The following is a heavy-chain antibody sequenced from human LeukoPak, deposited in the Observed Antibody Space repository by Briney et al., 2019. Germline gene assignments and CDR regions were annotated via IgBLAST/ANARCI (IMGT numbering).Heavy chain of an antibody. J-gene: IGHJ4*02. CDR3: AKEGRDGFNYDY. CDR1: GFTFSSYG. Sequence: GGSLRLSCAASGFTFSSYGMHWVRQAPGKGLEWVAVISYDGGHKYYADSVKGRFTISRDNSKNTLYLQMNSLRAEDTAVYYCAKEGRDGFNYDYWGQGTLVTVSS. D-gene: IGHD5-24*01. CDR2: ISYDGGHK. V-gene: IGHV3-30*18.